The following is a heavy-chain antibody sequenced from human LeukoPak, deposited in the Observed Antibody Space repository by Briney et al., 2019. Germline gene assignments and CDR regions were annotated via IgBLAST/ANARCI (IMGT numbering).Heavy chain of an antibody. Sequence: PSQTLSLTCTVSGGSISSGGYYWSWIRQHPGKGLVWIGYIYYSGSTYYNPSLKSRVTISVDTSKNQFSLKLSSVTAADTAVYYCARVRLPNYYDSSGYDLYYFDYWGQGTLVTVSS. J-gene: IGHJ4*02. CDR3: ARVRLPNYYDSSGYDLYYFDY. CDR1: GGSISSGGYY. D-gene: IGHD3-22*01. V-gene: IGHV4-31*03. CDR2: IYYSGST.